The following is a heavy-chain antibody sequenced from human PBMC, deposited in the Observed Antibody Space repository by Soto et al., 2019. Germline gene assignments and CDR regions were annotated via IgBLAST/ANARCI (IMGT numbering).Heavy chain of an antibody. D-gene: IGHD1-7*01. J-gene: IGHJ4*02. Sequence: GWSQRLSCAASGITFSYYYMSWIRQAPGKWLEWVSYISSSGSTIYYADSVKGRFTISRHNAKNSLYLQMNSLRAEDTAVYYCARVTSYNWNYVAHYFVWGQGTLVNVSS. CDR1: GITFSYYY. CDR3: ARVTSYNWNYVAHYFV. CDR2: ISSSGSTI. V-gene: IGHV3-11*01.